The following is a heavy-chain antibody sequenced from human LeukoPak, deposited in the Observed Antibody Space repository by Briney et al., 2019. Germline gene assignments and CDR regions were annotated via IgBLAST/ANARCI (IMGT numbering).Heavy chain of an antibody. CDR1: GYTFTSYG. Sequence: ASVKVSCKASGYTFTSYGISWVRQAPGRGLEWMGWISAYNGNTNYAQKLQGRVTMTTDTSTSTAYMELRSLRSDDTAVYYCARNQYDFWSGYSTFDYWGQGTLVTVSS. CDR3: ARNQYDFWSGYSTFDY. CDR2: ISAYNGNT. V-gene: IGHV1-18*01. D-gene: IGHD3-3*01. J-gene: IGHJ4*02.